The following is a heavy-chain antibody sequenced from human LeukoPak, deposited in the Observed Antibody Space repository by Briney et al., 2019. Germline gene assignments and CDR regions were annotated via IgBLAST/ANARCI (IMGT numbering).Heavy chain of an antibody. D-gene: IGHD3-10*01. V-gene: IGHV1-69*13. CDR3: ARETLSTDYYGSGSYYNGWDY. Sequence: SVKVSCKASGGTFSSYAISWVRQAPGQGLKWMGGIIPIFGTANYAQKFQGRVTITADESTSTAYMELSSLRSEDTAVYYCARETLSTDYYGSGSYYNGWDYWGQGTLVTVSS. J-gene: IGHJ4*02. CDR2: IIPIFGTA. CDR1: GGTFSSYA.